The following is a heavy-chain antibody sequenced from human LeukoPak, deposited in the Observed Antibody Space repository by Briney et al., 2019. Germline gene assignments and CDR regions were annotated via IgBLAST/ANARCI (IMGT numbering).Heavy chain of an antibody. J-gene: IGHJ4*02. CDR1: RDTFSSYA. CDR3: ARDPYTAMAFDY. V-gene: IGHV1-3*01. CDR2: INAGNGNT. Sequence: ASVKVSCKASRDTFSSYAIYWVRQAPGQRLEWMGWINAGNGNTKYSQKFQGRVTITRDTSASTAYMELSSLRSEDTAVYYCARDPYTAMAFDYWGQGTLVTVSS. D-gene: IGHD5-18*01.